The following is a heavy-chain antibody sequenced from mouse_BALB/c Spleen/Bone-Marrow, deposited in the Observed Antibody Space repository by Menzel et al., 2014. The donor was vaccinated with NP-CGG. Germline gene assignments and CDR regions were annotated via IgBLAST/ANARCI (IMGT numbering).Heavy chain of an antibody. D-gene: IGHD2-3*01. J-gene: IGHJ2*01. CDR2: INPGSGST. Sequence: VKLQESGAELVRPGASVKVSCKTSGYAFTDYLMEWLKQRPGQGLEWIGVINPGSGSTNYNEKFKDKATLTADKSSSTAYIQLSSLTSDDSAVYFCARYDGYFDYWGQGTTLTDSS. CDR3: ARYDGYFDY. V-gene: IGHV1-54*01. CDR1: GYAFTDYL.